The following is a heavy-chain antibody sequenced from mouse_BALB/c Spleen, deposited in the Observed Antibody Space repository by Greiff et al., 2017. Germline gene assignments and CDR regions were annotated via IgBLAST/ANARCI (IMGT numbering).Heavy chain of an antibody. Sequence: VQGVESGPGLVAPSQSLSITCTVSGFSLTGYGVNWVRQPPGKGLEWLGMIWGGGSTDYNSALKSRLSISKDNSKSQVFLKMNSLQTDDTARYYCARDHYRYGGAMDYWGQGTSVTVSS. J-gene: IGHJ4*01. CDR2: IWGGGST. V-gene: IGHV2-6-7*01. CDR3: ARDHYRYGGAMDY. CDR1: GFSLTGYG. D-gene: IGHD2-14*01.